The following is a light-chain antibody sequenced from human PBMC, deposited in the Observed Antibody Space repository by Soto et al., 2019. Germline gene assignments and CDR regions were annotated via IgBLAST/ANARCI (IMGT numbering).Light chain of an antibody. Sequence: DIQMTQSPSSLSASVGDRVTITCRASQSISSYLNWYHHKPGKAPKLLIYAASSLQSGVPSRFSGSRSGTDFTLSTSSMQPADVAAYYCQQSYNTPSTFGQGTKLEIK. CDR2: AAS. J-gene: IGKJ2*02. CDR3: QQSYNTPST. CDR1: QSISSY. V-gene: IGKV1-39*01.